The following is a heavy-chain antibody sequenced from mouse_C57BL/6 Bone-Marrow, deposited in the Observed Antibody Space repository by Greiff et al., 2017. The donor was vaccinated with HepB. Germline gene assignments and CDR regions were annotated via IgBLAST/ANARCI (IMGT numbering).Heavy chain of an antibody. CDR2: IRSKSNNYAT. CDR1: GFSFNTYA. CDR3: VRNWEAY. D-gene: IGHD4-1*01. V-gene: IGHV10-1*01. J-gene: IGHJ3*01. Sequence: GGGLVQPKGSLKLSCAASGFSFNTYAMNWVRQAPGKGLEWVARIRSKSNNYATYYADSVKDRFTISRDDSESMLYLQMNNLKTEDTAMYYCVRNWEAYWGQGTLVTVSA.